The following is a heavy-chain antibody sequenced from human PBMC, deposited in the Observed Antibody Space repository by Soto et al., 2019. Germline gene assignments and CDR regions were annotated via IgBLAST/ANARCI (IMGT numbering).Heavy chain of an antibody. CDR2: IIGDGSTT. CDR1: GFTFNNYA. Sequence: DVQVLESGGGLVQPGGSLRLSCAASGFTFNNYAMNWVRQAPGKGLEWVSGIIGDGSTTYYADSVKGRFTISRDNSKNTLFLQINSLRAEDTAVYYCARGKGLTVSSTNYWGQGALVTVSS. V-gene: IGHV3-23*01. CDR3: ARGKGLTVSSTNY. D-gene: IGHD2-2*01. J-gene: IGHJ4*02.